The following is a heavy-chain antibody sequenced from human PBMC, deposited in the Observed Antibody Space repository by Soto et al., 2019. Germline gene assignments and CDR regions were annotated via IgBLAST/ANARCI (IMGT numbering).Heavy chain of an antibody. Sequence: SETLSVSCAVSGGSLSVYYWSSIRQPPGKGLGWIGEINHSGSTNYNPSLKSRVTISVDTSKNQFSLKLSSVTAADTAVYYCARGYLRSPDAFDIWGQGTMVTVSS. J-gene: IGHJ3*02. V-gene: IGHV4-34*01. CDR3: ARGYLRSPDAFDI. D-gene: IGHD4-17*01. CDR2: INHSGST. CDR1: GGSLSVYY.